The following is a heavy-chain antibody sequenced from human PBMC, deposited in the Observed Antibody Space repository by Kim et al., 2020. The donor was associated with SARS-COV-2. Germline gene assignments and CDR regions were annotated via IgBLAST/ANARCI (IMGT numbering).Heavy chain of an antibody. Sequence: VKGRFTSSRENSKNTLYLQMNSLRAEDTAVYYCAKDSIVLMVYASLGMDVWGQGTTVTVSS. D-gene: IGHD2-8*01. CDR3: AKDSIVLMVYASLGMDV. J-gene: IGHJ6*02. V-gene: IGHV3-23*01.